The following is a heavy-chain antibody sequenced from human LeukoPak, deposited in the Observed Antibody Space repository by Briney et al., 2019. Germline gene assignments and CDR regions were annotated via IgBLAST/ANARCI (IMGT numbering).Heavy chain of an antibody. CDR3: AKRGHSGYDDYYYGMDV. J-gene: IGHJ6*02. V-gene: IGHV1-69*04. CDR2: IIPIFGIA. Sequence: SVTVSCKASGGTFSSYAISWVRQAPGQGLEWMGRIIPIFGIANYAQKFQGRVTITADKSTSTAYMELSSLRPEDTGVYYCAKRGHSGYDDYYYGMDVWGQGTTVTVSS. D-gene: IGHD5-12*01. CDR1: GGTFSSYA.